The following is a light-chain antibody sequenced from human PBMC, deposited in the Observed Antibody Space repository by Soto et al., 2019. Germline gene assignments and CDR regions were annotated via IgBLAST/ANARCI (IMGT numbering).Light chain of an antibody. V-gene: IGLV1-40*01. J-gene: IGLJ1*01. Sequence: QSVLTQPPSVSGAPGQRVTIPCTGSSSNIGAGYDVHWYQQLPGTVPKLLIYGNSNRPSGVPDRFSGSKSGTSASLAITGLQAEDEADYYCQSYDSSLSYVFRTGTKLTVL. CDR1: SSNIGAGYD. CDR3: QSYDSSLSYV. CDR2: GNS.